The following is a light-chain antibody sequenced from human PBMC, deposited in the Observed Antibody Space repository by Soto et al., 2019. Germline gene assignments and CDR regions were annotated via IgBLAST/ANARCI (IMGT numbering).Light chain of an antibody. Sequence: QCVLTQPASLSGSPGQSITISCTGTSSDIGSYNLVSWYQHHPGTAPKLMIYEVFKRPSGVSNRFSGSTSGNTASLTISGLQSEDEADYYCCSYAGGNTHVFGIGTKVTVL. CDR2: EVF. J-gene: IGLJ1*01. V-gene: IGLV2-23*02. CDR3: CSYAGGNTHV. CDR1: SSDIGSYNL.